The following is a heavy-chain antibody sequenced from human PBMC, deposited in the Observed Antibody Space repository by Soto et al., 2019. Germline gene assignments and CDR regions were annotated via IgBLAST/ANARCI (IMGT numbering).Heavy chain of an antibody. J-gene: IGHJ4*02. V-gene: IGHV4-59*01. CDR3: ARRRSGWNWDS. CDR2: IYYSGNS. Sequence: PSETLALTCTVSGDYISRENGSWIGQPPGKGLEWIGYIYYSGNSNYNPALKSRVTISVDTSTTQSSLNLSSVTASDTSVYYSARRRSGWNWDSWGQGTLVTVSS. D-gene: IGHD6-19*01. CDR1: GDYISREN.